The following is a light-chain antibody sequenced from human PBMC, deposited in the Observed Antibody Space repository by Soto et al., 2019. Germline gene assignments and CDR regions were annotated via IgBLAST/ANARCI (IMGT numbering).Light chain of an antibody. J-gene: IGKJ2*01. CDR1: QSVSSI. CDR3: QQYNNWPYT. V-gene: IGKV3-15*01. CDR2: GVS. Sequence: EIVMTQSPATLSVSPGERATLSCRASQSVSSILAWYQQKPGQAPRLLIYGVSTRATGIPARFSGSGSGTEFTLTISSLQSEDFAVYYCQQYNNWPYTFGQGTKLEIK.